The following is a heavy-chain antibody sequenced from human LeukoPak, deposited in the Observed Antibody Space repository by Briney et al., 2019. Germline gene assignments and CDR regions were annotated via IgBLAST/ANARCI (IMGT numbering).Heavy chain of an antibody. CDR2: MYSDNNI. CDR3: ARGILGLIPIDY. J-gene: IGHJ4*02. CDR1: GFVVSSNY. Sequence: PGGSLRLSCAASGFVVSSNYLAWVRQAPGEGLEWVSFMYSDNNIYYADSVKGRFTISRDNSKNTFYLQMNSLRVGDTAIYYCARGILGLIPIDYWGQGTLVTVSS. D-gene: IGHD1-26*01. V-gene: IGHV3-53*01.